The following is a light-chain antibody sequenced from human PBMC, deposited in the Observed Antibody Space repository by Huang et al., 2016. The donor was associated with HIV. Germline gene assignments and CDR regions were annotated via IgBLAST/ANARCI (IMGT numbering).Light chain of an antibody. CDR2: EVF. Sequence: DILMTQTPLSLSVTPGQPASISCKSSQSLLHSDGKNYLYWYLQKPGQPPQLLIYEVFNRDSGVPDRFSVSGSGTDFTVKISRMEADDVGVYYCTHCTPHPYTFGQSTRLEIK. CDR1: QSLLHSDGKNY. CDR3: THCTPHPYT. J-gene: IGKJ2*01. V-gene: IGKV2D-29*01.